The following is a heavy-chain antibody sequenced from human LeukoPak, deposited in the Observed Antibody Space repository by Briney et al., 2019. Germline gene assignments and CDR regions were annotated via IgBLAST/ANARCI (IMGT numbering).Heavy chain of an antibody. J-gene: IGHJ5*02. V-gene: IGHV4-30-4*02. Sequence: PSETLSLTCTVSGGAISSGDYYWSWIRQPPGGGLEWIGYISYSGNTYYNPSLKSRVTISLDTSKSQFSLKLSSVTAADTAVYYCARYHLQIHCSGGSCYPNWFDPWGQGTLVTVSS. CDR2: ISYSGNT. D-gene: IGHD2-15*01. CDR1: GGAISSGDYY. CDR3: ARYHLQIHCSGGSCYPNWFDP.